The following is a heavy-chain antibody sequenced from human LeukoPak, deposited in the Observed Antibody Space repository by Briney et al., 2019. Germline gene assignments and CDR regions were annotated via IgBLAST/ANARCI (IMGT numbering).Heavy chain of an antibody. CDR1: GGTFGSYA. D-gene: IGHD6-13*01. CDR3: ARGSSSSWPSWYLDL. CDR2: IIPTLGIA. J-gene: IGHJ2*01. Sequence: ASVKDSCKTSGGTFGSYAISWVRHAPGQGLVWRRRIIPTLGIANDGQKFQSRATITANTSTSTAYMELTSLRSEDTAVYYCARGSSSSWPSWYLDLWGRGTLVTVSS. V-gene: IGHV1-69*04.